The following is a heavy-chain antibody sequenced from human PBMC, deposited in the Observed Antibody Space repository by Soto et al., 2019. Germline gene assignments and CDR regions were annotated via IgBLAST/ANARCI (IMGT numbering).Heavy chain of an antibody. V-gene: IGHV3-23*01. CDR1: GFTFRSYA. CDR2: IIGSGDNT. D-gene: IGHD6-19*01. J-gene: IGHJ4*02. CDR3: VKDRAFRTVAGADQ. Sequence: EVYLLESGGGLVQRGGSLRLSCTVSGFTFRSYAMNWVRQAPGGGLEWVSNIIGSGDNTYYADSVKGRFTISRDNSQNTLFLQMDSLRVEDTATDYCVKDRAFRTVAGADQWGQGTLVTVSS.